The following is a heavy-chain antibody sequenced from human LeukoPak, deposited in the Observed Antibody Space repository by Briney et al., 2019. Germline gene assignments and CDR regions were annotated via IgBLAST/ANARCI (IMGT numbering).Heavy chain of an antibody. CDR3: AKRPTTTYYYGSGSYYPFDY. CDR2: IAADGGVK. D-gene: IGHD3-10*01. CDR1: AFTLNDHG. Sequence: PGTSLRLSCVASAFTLNDHGMDWVRQAPGKGLEWVAVIAADGGVKHYADSVKGRFTLSRDNSKNTLYLQMNSLRAEDTAVYYCAKRPTTTYYYGSGSYYPFDYWGQGTLITVSS. V-gene: IGHV3-30*18. J-gene: IGHJ4*02.